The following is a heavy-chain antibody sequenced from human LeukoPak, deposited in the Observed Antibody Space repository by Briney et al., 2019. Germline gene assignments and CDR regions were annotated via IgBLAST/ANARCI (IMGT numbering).Heavy chain of an antibody. D-gene: IGHD6-19*01. Sequence: GGSLRLSCAASGFTFRSYEVNWVRQAPGKGPEWVSYINSSGSTIYYADSVKGRFTISRDNAKNSLYLQMNSLRAEDTAVYYCAKDEGQAVTGRFDPWGQGTLVTVSS. CDR2: INSSGSTI. CDR1: GFTFRSYE. J-gene: IGHJ5*02. CDR3: AKDEGQAVTGRFDP. V-gene: IGHV3-48*03.